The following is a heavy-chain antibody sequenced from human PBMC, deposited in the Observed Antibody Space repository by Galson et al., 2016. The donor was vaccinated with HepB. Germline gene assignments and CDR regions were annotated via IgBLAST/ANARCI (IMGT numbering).Heavy chain of an antibody. CDR2: IYYNGIT. V-gene: IGHV4-59*01. Sequence: SWVRQAPGQGLEWIGYIYYNGITNYNPSLKSRVTISVVTSKNQYSLRLSSVTAADTAVYFCARGSFNGLLDYWGQGTLLTASS. CDR3: ARGSFNGLLDY. D-gene: IGHD2-8*01. J-gene: IGHJ4*02.